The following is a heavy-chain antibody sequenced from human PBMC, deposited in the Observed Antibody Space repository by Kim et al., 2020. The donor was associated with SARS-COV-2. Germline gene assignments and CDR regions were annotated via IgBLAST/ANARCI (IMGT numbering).Heavy chain of an antibody. CDR2: VFHSGKT. J-gene: IGHJ4*02. CDR3: ARGSASHFDF. Sequence: SETLSLTCTVSGGDSSSSSYSWGWVRQPPGKGLQWIGSVFHSGKTYYSPSLQSRVTMSVDMAKNHFSLKLSSVSVADTAIYYCARGSASHFDFWGQGALVTVSS. V-gene: IGHV4-39*02. D-gene: IGHD1-26*01. CDR1: GGDSSSSSYS.